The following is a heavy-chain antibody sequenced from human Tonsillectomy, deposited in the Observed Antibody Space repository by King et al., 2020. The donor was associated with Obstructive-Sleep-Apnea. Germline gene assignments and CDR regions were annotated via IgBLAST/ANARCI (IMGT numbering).Heavy chain of an antibody. CDR1: GYTFTSYD. CDR2: MNPNSGNT. V-gene: IGHV1-8*01. Sequence: VQLVESGAEVKKPGASVKVSCKASGYTFTSYDINGVRQATGQGLEGMGLMNPNSGNTGYAQEVQGRVTMTRNTSISTAYMELSSLRSEDTAVYYCARGRKWLDIDYWGQGTLVTVSS. D-gene: IGHD6-19*01. J-gene: IGHJ4*02. CDR3: ARGRKWLDIDY.